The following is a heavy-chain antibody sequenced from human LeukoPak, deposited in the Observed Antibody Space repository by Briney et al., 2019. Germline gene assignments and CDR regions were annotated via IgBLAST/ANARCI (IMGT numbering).Heavy chain of an antibody. V-gene: IGHV4-4*07. CDR1: GGSISSYY. CDR2: IYTSGST. D-gene: IGHD5-24*01. J-gene: IGHJ4*02. Sequence: SETLSLTCTVSGGSISSYYWSWIRQPAGKGLEWIRRIYTSGSTNYNPSLKSRVTMSVDTSKNQFSLKLSSVTAADTAVYYCARAVRTAGWPYYFDYWGQGILVTVSS. CDR3: ARAVRTAGWPYYFDY.